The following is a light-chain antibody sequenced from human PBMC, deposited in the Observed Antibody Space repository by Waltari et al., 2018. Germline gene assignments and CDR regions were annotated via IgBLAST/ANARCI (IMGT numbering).Light chain of an antibody. Sequence: EIVMTQSPATLSVSPGERATLSCRASQRVSSNLVWYQQKPGQAPRLLIYDASTRATGIPARVSGSGSGTECTLTISRLLSEDFAVYHCQQYNNWPRVFGPGTKVDSK. CDR2: DAS. V-gene: IGKV3-15*01. CDR1: QRVSSN. J-gene: IGKJ3*01. CDR3: QQYNNWPRV.